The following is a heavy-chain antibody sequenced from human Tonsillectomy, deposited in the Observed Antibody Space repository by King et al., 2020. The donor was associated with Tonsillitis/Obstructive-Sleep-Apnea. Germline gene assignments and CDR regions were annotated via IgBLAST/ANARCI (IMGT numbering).Heavy chain of an antibody. Sequence: VQLVESGGGVVQPGRSLRLSCAASGFTFSSYAMHWVRQAPGKGLEGVAVISYDGSNKYYADSVKGRFTISRDNSKNTLYVQMNGLRAEDTAVYYCARDPGDYGSGRGCFDYWGQGTLVTVSS. J-gene: IGHJ4*02. CDR3: ARDPGDYGSGRGCFDY. V-gene: IGHV3-30*04. CDR1: GFTFSSYA. CDR2: ISYDGSNK. D-gene: IGHD3-10*01.